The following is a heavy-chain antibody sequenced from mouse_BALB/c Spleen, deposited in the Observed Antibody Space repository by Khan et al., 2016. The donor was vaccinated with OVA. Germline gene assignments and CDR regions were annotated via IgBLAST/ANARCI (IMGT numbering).Heavy chain of an antibody. J-gene: IGHJ1*01. D-gene: IGHD1-1*01. V-gene: IGHV3-5*02. CDR3: ERDYGSLDWFFDV. CDR2: IYYSGTV. Sequence: VQLQQSGPGLVKPSQTVSLTCTVTGISITSGNYRWSWLRQFPGNKLEWIGNIYYSGTVTNNTSLTSPTTITRDTSRNQFFLQMNSLTADDTATYYCERDYGSLDWFFDVWGAGTTVTVSA. CDR1: GISITSGNYR.